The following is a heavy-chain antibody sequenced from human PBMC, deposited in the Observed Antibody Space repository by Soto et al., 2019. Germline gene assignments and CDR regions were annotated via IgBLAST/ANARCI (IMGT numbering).Heavy chain of an antibody. D-gene: IGHD1-1*01. Sequence: ASVKVSCKVSGYTLTELSMHWVRQAPGKGLEWMGGFDPEDGETIYAQKFQGRVTMTEDTSTDTAYMELSSLRSEDTAVYYRATDSRYANWNFDYWGQGTLVTVSS. CDR1: GYTLTELS. CDR3: ATDSRYANWNFDY. J-gene: IGHJ4*02. CDR2: FDPEDGET. V-gene: IGHV1-24*01.